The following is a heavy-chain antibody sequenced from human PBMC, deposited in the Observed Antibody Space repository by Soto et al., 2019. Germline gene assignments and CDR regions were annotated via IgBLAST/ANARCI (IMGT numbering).Heavy chain of an antibody. V-gene: IGHV3-33*01. Sequence: QEHLVESGGGVVQPGTSLRLSCAASGFPFSSYGMHWVRQAPGKGLEWVTVIWYDGSEKRYADSVTGRFTISRDNSKNPVLRQMHSLRVEDTAVYYCARLYGSGKEGVRGVDVWGQGTTVIVSS. J-gene: IGHJ6*02. CDR1: GFPFSSYG. D-gene: IGHD3-10*01. CDR3: ARLYGSGKEGVRGVDV. CDR2: IWYDGSEK.